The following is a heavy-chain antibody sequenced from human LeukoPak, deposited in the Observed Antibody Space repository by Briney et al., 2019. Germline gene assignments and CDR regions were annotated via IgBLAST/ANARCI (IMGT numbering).Heavy chain of an antibody. J-gene: IGHJ4*02. CDR3: ARSSAVTTLSLTY. V-gene: IGHV3-74*01. D-gene: IGHD4-17*01. CDR1: GLTFRNYW. CDR2: INSDGSDT. Sequence: SGGSLRLSCAASGLTFRNYWMHWVRQAPGKGLVWVSRINSDGSDTTYADSVKGRFTISRDNAKNTLYLQMSSLRVEDTAVYYCARSSAVTTLSLTYWGLGTLVTVSS.